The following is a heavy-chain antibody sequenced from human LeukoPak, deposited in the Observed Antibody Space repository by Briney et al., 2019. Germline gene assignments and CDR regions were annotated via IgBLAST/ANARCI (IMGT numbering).Heavy chain of an antibody. CDR3: ARDETVLLWFGFFDP. CDR2: IKQDGSQK. J-gene: IGHJ5*02. V-gene: IGHV3-7*01. Sequence: PGGSLRLSCAASGFALSSYWMSWVRQAPGKGLEWVANIKQDGSQKYYVDSVKGRFTISRDDAKNSLYLQMNSLRAEDTAVYYCARDETVLLWFGFFDPWGQGTLVTVSS. D-gene: IGHD3-10*01. CDR1: GFALSSYW.